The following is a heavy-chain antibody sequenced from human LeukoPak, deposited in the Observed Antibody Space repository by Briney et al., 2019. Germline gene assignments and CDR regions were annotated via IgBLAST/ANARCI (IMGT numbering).Heavy chain of an antibody. Sequence: SETLSLTCTVSSGSMSPYHWSWIRQPPGKGLEWTGYIYYSGSTNYNPSLKSRVTISVDTPKNQFSLKLSSVTAADTAMYYCARAVSGRFDYWGQGTLVTVSS. CDR1: SGSMSPYH. V-gene: IGHV4-59*08. J-gene: IGHJ4*02. D-gene: IGHD6-19*01. CDR3: ARAVSGRFDY. CDR2: IYYSGST.